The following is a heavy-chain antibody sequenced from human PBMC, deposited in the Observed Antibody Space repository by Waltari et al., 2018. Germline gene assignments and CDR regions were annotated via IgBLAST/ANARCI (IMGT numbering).Heavy chain of an antibody. CDR2: MESGGNVR. V-gene: IGHV3-11*01. CDR3: ARAREHSDDFWNGYSFYFDQ. D-gene: IGHD3-3*01. CDR1: GFGLSDYY. Sequence: QVQLVESGGGLVKPGGSLRLSCTASGFGLSDYYMTWIRQAPGRGVEWILYMESGGNVRHYSDAVKGRFTISRDNAKNSLFLHMNSLRADDTAVYYCARAREHSDDFWNGYSFYFDQWGQGTLVAVSS. J-gene: IGHJ4*02.